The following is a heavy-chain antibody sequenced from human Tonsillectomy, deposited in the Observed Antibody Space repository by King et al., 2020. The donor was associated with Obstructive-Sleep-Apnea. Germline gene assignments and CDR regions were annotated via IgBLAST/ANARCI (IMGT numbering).Heavy chain of an antibody. CDR3: AREGAAGTNWFDP. J-gene: IGHJ5*02. V-gene: IGHV4-39*07. CDR2: IYYTGRT. CDR1: GGSIRSSSYY. Sequence: QLQLQESGPGLVKPSETLSLTCTVSGGSIRSSSYYWGWIRQSPGKGLEYIGSIYYTGRTYDNPSLMSRVSLSIDTSKNQFSLKLTSVTAAATAVYYCAREGAAGTNWFDPWGQGTLVTVSS. D-gene: IGHD6-13*01.